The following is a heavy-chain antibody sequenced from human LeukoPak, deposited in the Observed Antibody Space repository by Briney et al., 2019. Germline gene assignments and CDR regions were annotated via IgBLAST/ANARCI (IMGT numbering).Heavy chain of an antibody. CDR2: INSDGSEG. CDR3: ARSSYSSSSSV. Sequence: GGSLRLSCAVSGFTFSGFWMSWSRQAPGKGLEWVASINSDGSEGYYADVVKGRFTISRDNAKNSLYLQINSLRAEDTAVYYCARSSYSSSSSVWGQGTMVTVSS. CDR1: GFTFSGFW. J-gene: IGHJ3*01. V-gene: IGHV3-7*03. D-gene: IGHD6-6*01.